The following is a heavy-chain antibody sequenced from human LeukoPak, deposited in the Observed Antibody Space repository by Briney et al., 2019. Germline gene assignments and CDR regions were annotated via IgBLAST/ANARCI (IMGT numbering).Heavy chain of an antibody. CDR3: ARGNPVATTGTKGGWFDP. CDR1: GDSISSYY. CDR2: IYDSGST. Sequence: SETLSLTRTVSGDSISSYYWSWIRQPPGKGLEWIGYIYDSGSTNYNPSLKSRVTISLDTSKNQFSLKLRSVTAADTALYYCARGNPVATTGTKGGWFDPWGQGTLVTVSS. J-gene: IGHJ5*02. V-gene: IGHV4-59*01. D-gene: IGHD1-1*01.